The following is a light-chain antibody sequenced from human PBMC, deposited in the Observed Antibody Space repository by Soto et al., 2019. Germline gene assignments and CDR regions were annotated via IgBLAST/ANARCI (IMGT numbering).Light chain of an antibody. CDR1: SGDIGGYNY. V-gene: IGLV2-14*01. CDR2: EVT. CDR3: SSYTTNITPVV. J-gene: IGLJ2*01. Sequence: QSVLTQPASVSGSPGQSITISCTGTSGDIGGYNYVSWYQQHPGKAPKLLISEVTNRPSGVSNRFSGSKSGNTASLIIFGLQAEDEADYYCSSYTTNITPVVFGGGTKVTVL.